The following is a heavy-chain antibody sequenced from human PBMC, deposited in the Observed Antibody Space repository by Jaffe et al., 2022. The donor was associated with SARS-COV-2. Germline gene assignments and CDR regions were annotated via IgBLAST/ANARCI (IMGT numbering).Heavy chain of an antibody. CDR1: GINFRYSY. V-gene: IGHV3-15*01. CDR2: ITSATDGEIT. D-gene: IGHD3-16*01. CDR3: TREEAFNYGLGLRGVNWFDV. J-gene: IGHJ5*02. Sequence: EAHLAESGGGLVKPGRSLRLSCAASGINFRYSYMSWVRQAPGKGLQWLGRITSATDGEITDYAAPVKGRISISRDDSKSTTYLHLSNLNAEDTAVYYCTREEAFNYGLGLRGVNWFDVWGQGALVIVSS.